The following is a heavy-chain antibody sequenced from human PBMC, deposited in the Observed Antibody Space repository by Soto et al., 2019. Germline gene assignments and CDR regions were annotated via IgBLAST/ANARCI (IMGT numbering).Heavy chain of an antibody. CDR2: IISMFGTA. J-gene: IGHJ4*02. CDR3: ASGIQLWLRRINNGYSG. CDR1: GGTFSTYA. V-gene: IGHV1-69*12. Sequence: QVQLVQSGAEVKKPASSVKVSCKAPGGTFSTYAISWVRQAPGQGLEWMGGIISMFGTANYAQRFQDRFTITADESTNTVYMELSSLRSEDTAVYFCASGIQLWLRRINNGYSGWGQGTLVTVSS. D-gene: IGHD5-18*01.